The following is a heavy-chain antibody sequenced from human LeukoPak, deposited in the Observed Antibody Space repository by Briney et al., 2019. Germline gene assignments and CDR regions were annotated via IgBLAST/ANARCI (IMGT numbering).Heavy chain of an antibody. CDR1: GGTFSSYA. CDR3: AREGSGWNYDAFDI. J-gene: IGHJ3*02. CDR2: IIPIFGTA. Sequence: WASVKVSCKASGGTFSSYANSWVRQAPGQGLEWMGGIIPIFGTANYAQKFQGRVTITADESTSTAYMELSSLRSEDTAVYYCAREGSGWNYDAFDIWGQGTMVTVSS. V-gene: IGHV1-69*13. D-gene: IGHD6-19*01.